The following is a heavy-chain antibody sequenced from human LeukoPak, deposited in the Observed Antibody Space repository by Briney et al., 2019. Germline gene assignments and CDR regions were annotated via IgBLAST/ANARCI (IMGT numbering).Heavy chain of an antibody. Sequence: SETLSLTCTVSGDSISSNYFSSNLFHWGWLRQPPGEGLEWIGSIYYSETTYYSPSLKSRVTISVDTSKNQFFLKLTSVTAADTAVYYCARDCCGYRSWFDPWGQGTLVTVSS. CDR1: GDSISSNYFSSNLFH. CDR3: ARDCCGYRSWFDP. CDR2: IYYSETT. J-gene: IGHJ5*02. V-gene: IGHV4-39*07. D-gene: IGHD6-25*01.